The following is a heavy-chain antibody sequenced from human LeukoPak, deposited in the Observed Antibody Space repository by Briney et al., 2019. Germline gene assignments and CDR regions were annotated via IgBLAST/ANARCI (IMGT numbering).Heavy chain of an antibody. CDR2: INSDGSST. CDR1: GFTFSSYS. Sequence: GGSLRLSCPASGFTFSSYSMNWVRQAPGKGLVWVSRINSDGSSTSYGDSVKGRFTISRDNAKNTLYLQMNSLRAEDTAVYYSARGTWATLYYYYMDVWGKGTTVTVSS. D-gene: IGHD5-24*01. J-gene: IGHJ6*03. CDR3: ARGTWATLYYYYMDV. V-gene: IGHV3-74*01.